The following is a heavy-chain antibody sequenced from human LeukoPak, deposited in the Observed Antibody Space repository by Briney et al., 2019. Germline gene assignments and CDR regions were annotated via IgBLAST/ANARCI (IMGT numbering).Heavy chain of an antibody. V-gene: IGHV4-39*01. J-gene: IGHJ4*02. Sequence: SETLSLTCTVSGGSSSSSSYYWGWIRQPPAKALEWLGSIFYSGSTYYNPSLKSRVTISVDTSKNQFSLKLSSVTAADTAVYYCASGKKYSSGWYIPSYYFDYWGQGTLVTVSS. CDR3: ASGKKYSSGWYIPSYYFDY. CDR1: GGSSSSSSYY. D-gene: IGHD6-19*01. CDR2: IFYSGST.